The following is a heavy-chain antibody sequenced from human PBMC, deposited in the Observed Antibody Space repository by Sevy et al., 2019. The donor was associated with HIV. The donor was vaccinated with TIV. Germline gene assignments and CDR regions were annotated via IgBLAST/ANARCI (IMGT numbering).Heavy chain of an antibody. CDR3: AKGLYSSGYPSFAFDI. CDR2: ISWNSGSI. J-gene: IGHJ3*02. V-gene: IGHV3-9*01. CDR1: GFTFDDYA. D-gene: IGHD3-22*01. Sequence: GGSLRLSCAASGFTFDDYAMHWVRQAPGKGLEWVSGISWNSGSIGYANPVKGRFTISRDNAKNSLYLQMNSLRAEDTALYYCAKGLYSSGYPSFAFDIWGQGTMVTVSS.